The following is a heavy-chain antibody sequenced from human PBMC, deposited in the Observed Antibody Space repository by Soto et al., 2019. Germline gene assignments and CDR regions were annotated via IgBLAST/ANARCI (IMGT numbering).Heavy chain of an antibody. V-gene: IGHV3-74*01. CDR3: VRDMPLWRLAS. Sequence: EVQLVESGGGLVQPGESLRLSCAASGLTFSSYWMHWVRQAPGKGLVWVSRINTDGSVATYADSVKGRFTISRDNAKNTLYLHMNSLRAEDTAVYYCVRDMPLWRLASWGQGTLVTVSS. D-gene: IGHD2-2*01. CDR1: GLTFSSYW. CDR2: INTDGSVA. J-gene: IGHJ4*02.